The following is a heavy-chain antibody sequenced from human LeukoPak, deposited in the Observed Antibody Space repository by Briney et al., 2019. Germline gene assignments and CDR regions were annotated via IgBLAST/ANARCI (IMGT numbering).Heavy chain of an antibody. Sequence: LRLSCAASGFTFSSYAMHWVRQAPGKGLEWVAVISYDGSNKYYADSVKGRFTISRDNSKNTLYLQMNSLRAEDTAVYYCARDSSGWVYDSSGPGYYFDYWGQGTLVTVSS. CDR2: ISYDGSNK. V-gene: IGHV3-30-3*01. D-gene: IGHD3-22*01. J-gene: IGHJ4*02. CDR3: ARDSSGWVYDSSGPGYYFDY. CDR1: GFTFSSYA.